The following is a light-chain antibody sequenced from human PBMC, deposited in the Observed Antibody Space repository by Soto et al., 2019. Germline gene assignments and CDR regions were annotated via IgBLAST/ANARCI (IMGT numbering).Light chain of an antibody. V-gene: IGLV2-23*02. CDR3: CTYTGSSTV. CDR1: SSDVGSYNL. Sequence: QSVLTQPASVSGSPGESITISCPGTSSDVGSYNLVSWYQQHPGKAPKLMIYEVSKRLSGVSNRFSGSKSGNTASLTISGLQAEDEADYYCCTYTGSSTVFGGGTKLTVL. CDR2: EVS. J-gene: IGLJ2*01.